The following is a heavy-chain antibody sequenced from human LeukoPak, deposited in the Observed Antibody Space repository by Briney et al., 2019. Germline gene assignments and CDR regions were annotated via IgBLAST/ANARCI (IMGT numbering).Heavy chain of an antibody. V-gene: IGHV1-46*01. CDR2: INPSGGST. CDR1: GGTFSSYA. D-gene: IGHD5-24*01. J-gene: IGHJ4*02. Sequence: SVKVSCKASGGTFSSYAISWVRQAPGQGLEWMGIINPSGGSTSYAQKFQGRVTMTRDTSTSTVYMELSSLRSEDTAVYYCASLTDGYTNRGDYWGQGTLVTVSS. CDR3: ASLTDGYTNRGDY.